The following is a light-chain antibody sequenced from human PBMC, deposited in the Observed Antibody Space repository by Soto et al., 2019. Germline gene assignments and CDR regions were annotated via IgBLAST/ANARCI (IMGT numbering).Light chain of an antibody. CDR3: QQYNSYSPT. CDR1: QSISSW. J-gene: IGKJ2*01. Sequence: DIQMTQSPSTLSASVGDRVTITCRASQSISSWLAWYQQKSGKAPKLLIYDASSLESGVPSRFSGSGSGTECTLTISSLQPDDFATYYCQQYNSYSPTFGQGTKLEIK. V-gene: IGKV1-5*01. CDR2: DAS.